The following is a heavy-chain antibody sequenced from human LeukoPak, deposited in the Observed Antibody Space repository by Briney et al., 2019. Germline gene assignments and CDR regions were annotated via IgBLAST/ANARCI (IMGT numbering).Heavy chain of an antibody. J-gene: IGHJ4*02. CDR3: ARDSRYYDYWSGYLDY. CDR2: MSTSGKT. D-gene: IGHD3-3*01. CDR1: GGSFSGYY. Sequence: SETLSLTCAVYGGSFSGYYWSWIRRPAGKGLEWIGRMSTSGKTNYNPSLKSRVTMSVDTSNNQFFLNLSSVTAADTAVYYCARDSRYYDYWSGYLDYWGQGTLVTVSS. V-gene: IGHV4-4*07.